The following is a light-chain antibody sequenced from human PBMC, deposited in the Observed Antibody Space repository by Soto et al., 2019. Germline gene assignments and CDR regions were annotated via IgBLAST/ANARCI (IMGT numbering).Light chain of an antibody. J-gene: IGKJ5*01. V-gene: IGKV3-15*01. CDR1: QSVSNN. Sequence: EVVMTQSPATLSVSPGERHTLSCSASQSVSNNLAWYQQKPCQSPRLLFYLASTRAPGVPARFSAGGSGTEFTLTISSLQSDDFAIYDCQQYNNWPPTTFGQGTRLEIK. CDR2: LAS. CDR3: QQYNNWPPTT.